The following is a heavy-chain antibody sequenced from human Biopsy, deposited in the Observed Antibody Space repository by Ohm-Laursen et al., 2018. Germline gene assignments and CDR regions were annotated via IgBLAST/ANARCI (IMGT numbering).Heavy chain of an antibody. J-gene: IGHJ2*01. V-gene: IGHV4-59*01. CDR2: VYYTGST. CDR1: GDSISSYY. Sequence: PSETLSLICTVSGDSISSYYWSWIRQPPGKGLEWIGYVYYTGSTDYNPSLQSRVAISVDTSKNHFSLRLRSVTPADTAIYCARDRGYYSDRTVPGYFDLWGRGTLVTVSS. D-gene: IGHD3-22*01. CDR3: ARDRGYYSDRTVPGYFDL.